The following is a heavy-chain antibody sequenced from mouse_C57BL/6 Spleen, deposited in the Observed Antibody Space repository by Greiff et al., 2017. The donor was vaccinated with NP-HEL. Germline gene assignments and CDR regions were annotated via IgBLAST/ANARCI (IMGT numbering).Heavy chain of an antibody. Sequence: VQLQQSGAELVKPGASVKLSCKASGYTFTEYTIHWVKQRSGQGLEWIGWFYPGSGSIKYNEKFKDKATFTADTSSNTAYMQLSSLTTEDSAIYYCARFKGYDGYMDYWGQGTSVTVSS. CDR1: GYTFTEYT. V-gene: IGHV1-62-2*01. J-gene: IGHJ4*01. D-gene: IGHD2-3*01. CDR2: FYPGSGSI. CDR3: ARFKGYDGYMDY.